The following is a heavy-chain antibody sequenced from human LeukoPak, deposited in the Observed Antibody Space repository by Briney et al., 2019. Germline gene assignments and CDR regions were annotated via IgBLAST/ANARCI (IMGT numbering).Heavy chain of an antibody. J-gene: IGHJ4*02. CDR1: GFTFSSYS. CDR2: ISSSSSYI. D-gene: IGHD2-2*01. CDR3: AREGQRYCSSTSCQ. V-gene: IGHV3-21*01. Sequence: GGSLRLSCAASGFTFSSYSMNWVRQAPGKGLEWVSSISSSSSYIYYADSVKGRFTISRDNAKNSLYLQMNSLRAEDTAVYYCAREGQRYCSSTSCQWGQGTLVTVSS.